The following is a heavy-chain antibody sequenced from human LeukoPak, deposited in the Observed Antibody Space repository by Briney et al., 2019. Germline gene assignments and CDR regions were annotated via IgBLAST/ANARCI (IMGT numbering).Heavy chain of an antibody. V-gene: IGHV3-74*01. Sequence: PGGSLRLSCAASGFTFSSYWMHWVRQAPGKGLVWVSRINNDGSSTSYADSVKGRFTISRDNAKNTLYLQMNSLRAEDTAVYYCARAYCGGDCYYYYYYGMDVWGQGTTVTVSS. CDR3: ARAYCGGDCYYYYYYGMDV. J-gene: IGHJ6*02. CDR2: INNDGSST. D-gene: IGHD2-21*02. CDR1: GFTFSSYW.